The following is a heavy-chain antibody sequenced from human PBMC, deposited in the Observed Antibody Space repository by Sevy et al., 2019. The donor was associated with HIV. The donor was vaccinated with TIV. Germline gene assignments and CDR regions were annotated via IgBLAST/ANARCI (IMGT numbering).Heavy chain of an antibody. Sequence: SETLSLTCAVYGGSFSGYYWSWIRQPPGKGLEWIGEINHSGGTNYNPSLKSRVTISVDTSKNQFSLKLSSVTAADTAVYYCARGGFNYYGSGSRKTFDYWGQGTLVTVSS. D-gene: IGHD3-10*01. V-gene: IGHV4-34*01. J-gene: IGHJ4*02. CDR3: ARGGFNYYGSGSRKTFDY. CDR2: INHSGGT. CDR1: GGSFSGYY.